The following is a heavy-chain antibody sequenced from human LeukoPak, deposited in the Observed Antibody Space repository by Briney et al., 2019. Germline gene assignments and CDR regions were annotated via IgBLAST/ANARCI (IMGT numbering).Heavy chain of an antibody. CDR3: AKDRVPDSFWSVDY. J-gene: IGHJ4*02. Sequence: PGGSLRLSCAASGFTVSSTYMSWVRQAPGKGLEWVSVIYSGGSTYYADSVKGRFTISRDNSKNTLYLQMNSLRADDTAIYYCAKDRVPDSFWSVDYWGQGTLVTVSS. V-gene: IGHV3-53*01. D-gene: IGHD3-22*01. CDR2: IYSGGST. CDR1: GFTVSSTY.